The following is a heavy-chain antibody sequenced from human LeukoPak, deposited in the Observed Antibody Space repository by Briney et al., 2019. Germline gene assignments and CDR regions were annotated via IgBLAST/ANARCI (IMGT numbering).Heavy chain of an antibody. Sequence: PGGSLRLSCAASGFTFSSYWMHWVRQVPGKGLVWVSRINSDGSSTIYADSVKGRFTISRDNAKNSLYLQMNSLRAEDTALYYCARDLRWYSSSSTFDYWGQGTLVTVSS. D-gene: IGHD6-13*01. V-gene: IGHV3-74*01. J-gene: IGHJ4*02. CDR1: GFTFSSYW. CDR2: INSDGSST. CDR3: ARDLRWYSSSSTFDY.